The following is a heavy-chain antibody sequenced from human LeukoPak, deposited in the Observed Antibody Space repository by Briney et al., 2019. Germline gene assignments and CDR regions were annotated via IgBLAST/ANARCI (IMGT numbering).Heavy chain of an antibody. D-gene: IGHD5-12*01. J-gene: IGHJ4*02. CDR1: RFTFSNYW. V-gene: IGHV3-7*05. CDR3: VRDGGGYDY. CDR2: INQGGSEK. Sequence: GGSLRLSCAASRFTFSNYWMSWVRQPPGKGLEWVANINQGGSEKYYVSSVKGRFTISRDNAKNSLYLQMNSLRADDTAIYYCVRDGGGYDYWGQGTLVTVSS.